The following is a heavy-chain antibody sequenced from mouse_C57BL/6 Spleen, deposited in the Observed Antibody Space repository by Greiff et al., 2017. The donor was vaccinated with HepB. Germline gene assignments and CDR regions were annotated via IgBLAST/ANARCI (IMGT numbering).Heavy chain of an antibody. D-gene: IGHD1-1*01. CDR3: AFYYGSKGGYWYFDV. V-gene: IGHV14-3*01. CDR2: IDPANGNT. J-gene: IGHJ1*03. Sequence: EVQLQQSVAELVRPGASVKLSCTASGFNIKNTYMHWVKQRPEQGLEWIGRIDPANGNTKYAPKFQGKATITADTSSNTAYLQLSSLTSEDTAIYYCAFYYGSKGGYWYFDVWGTGTTVTVSS. CDR1: GFNIKNTY.